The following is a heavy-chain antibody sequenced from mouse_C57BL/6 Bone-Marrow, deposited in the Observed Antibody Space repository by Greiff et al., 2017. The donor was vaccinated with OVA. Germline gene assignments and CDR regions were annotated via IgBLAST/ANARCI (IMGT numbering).Heavy chain of an antibody. D-gene: IGHD2-5*01. CDR3: AATPYSNYPMDY. CDR1: GFNIKDYY. J-gene: IGHJ4*01. V-gene: IGHV14-2*01. Sequence: EVQLQQSGAGLVKPGASVKLSCAASGFNIKDYYMHWVRQRPEKGLEWIGRIDPEDGETKYAPTVQGKATITADNSSNTVFLQLSSLISEDTAVYYCAATPYSNYPMDYWGQGTSVTVSS. CDR2: IDPEDGET.